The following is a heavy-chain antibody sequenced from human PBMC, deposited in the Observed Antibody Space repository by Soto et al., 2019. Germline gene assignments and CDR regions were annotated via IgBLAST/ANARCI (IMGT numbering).Heavy chain of an antibody. D-gene: IGHD3-22*01. Sequence: QVQLQESGPGLVKPSQTLSLTCTVSGGSISSGGYYWSWIRQHPGKGLEWIGYIYYSGSTYYNPSLKSRVSLSVDTSKNQFSLKLSSVTAADTAVYYCAREISYYDSSGYYYVYFDYRGQGTLVTVSS. V-gene: IGHV4-31*03. CDR2: IYYSGST. J-gene: IGHJ4*02. CDR1: GGSISSGGYY. CDR3: AREISYYDSSGYYYVYFDY.